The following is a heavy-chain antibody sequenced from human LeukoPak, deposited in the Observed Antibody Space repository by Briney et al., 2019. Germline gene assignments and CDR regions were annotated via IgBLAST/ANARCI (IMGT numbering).Heavy chain of an antibody. J-gene: IGHJ5*02. Sequence: GASVKVSCKASGYTFTSYAMHWVRQAPGQRLEWMGWINAGNGNTKYSQKFQGRVTITRDTSASTAYMELSSLRSEDTAVYYCARVMYYDILTGYISNWFDPWGQGTLVTVSS. CDR1: GYTFTSYA. V-gene: IGHV1-3*01. CDR3: ARVMYYDILTGYISNWFDP. D-gene: IGHD3-9*01. CDR2: INAGNGNT.